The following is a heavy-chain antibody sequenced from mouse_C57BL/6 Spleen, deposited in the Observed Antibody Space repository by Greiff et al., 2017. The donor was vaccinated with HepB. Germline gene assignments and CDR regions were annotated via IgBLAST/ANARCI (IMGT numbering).Heavy chain of an antibody. V-gene: IGHV1-64*01. D-gene: IGHD2-3*01. CDR1: GYTFTSYW. CDR2: IHPNSGST. CDR3: ASRGGYYADY. Sequence: QVQLKQPGAELVKPGASVKLSCKASGYTFTSYWMHWVKQRPGQGLEWIGMIHPNSGSTNYNEKFKSKATLTVDKSSSTAYMQLSSLTSEDSAVYYCASRGGYYADYWGQGTTLTVSS. J-gene: IGHJ2*01.